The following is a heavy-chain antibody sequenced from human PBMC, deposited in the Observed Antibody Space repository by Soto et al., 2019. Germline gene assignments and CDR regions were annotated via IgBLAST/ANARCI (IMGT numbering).Heavy chain of an antibody. V-gene: IGHV6-1*01. CDR2: TYYRSKWYN. D-gene: IGHD3-3*01. CDR3: AKQQSQNVYDFWSGYPTGGMDV. CDR1: GDSVSSNSAA. Sequence: QVQLQQSGPGLVKPSQTLSLTCAISGDSVSSNSAAWNWIRQSPSRGLEWLGRTYYRSKWYNDYAVSVKSRITINPDTSKNQFSLQLNSVTPEDTAVYYCAKQQSQNVYDFWSGYPTGGMDVWGQGTTVTVSS. J-gene: IGHJ6*02.